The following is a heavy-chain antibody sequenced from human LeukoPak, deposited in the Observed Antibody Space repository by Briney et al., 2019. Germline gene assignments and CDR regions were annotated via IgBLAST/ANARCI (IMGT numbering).Heavy chain of an antibody. CDR2: IRTKGNNYAT. V-gene: IGHV3-73*01. D-gene: IGHD3-10*01. J-gene: IGHJ6*02. CDR1: GFTFSGSA. CDR3: TRPFGSGSYGSLDV. Sequence: GGSLRLSCAASGFTFSGSAIHWVRQAPGKGLEWVGRIRTKGNNYATGYSESVKGRFTISRDDSKNTAYLQLNSLKAGDAAIYYCTRPFGSGSYGSLDVWGQGTTVTVSS.